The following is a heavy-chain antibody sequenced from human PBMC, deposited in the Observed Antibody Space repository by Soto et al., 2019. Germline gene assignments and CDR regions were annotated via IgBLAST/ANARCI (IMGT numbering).Heavy chain of an antibody. CDR2: ISGSGGST. CDR1: GFTFSSYA. D-gene: IGHD3-10*01. CDR3: AFYYYGSGSYKDY. V-gene: IGHV3-23*01. J-gene: IGHJ4*02. Sequence: PGGSLRLSCSASGFTFSSYAMSWVRQAPGKGLEWVSAISGSGGSTYYADSVKGRFTISRDNSKNTLYLQMNSLRAEDTAVYYCAFYYYGSGSYKDYWGQGTLVTVSS.